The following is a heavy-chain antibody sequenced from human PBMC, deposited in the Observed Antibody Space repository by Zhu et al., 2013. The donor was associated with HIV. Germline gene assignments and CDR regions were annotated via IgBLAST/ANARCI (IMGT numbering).Heavy chain of an antibody. J-gene: IGHJ4*02. D-gene: IGHD6-19*01. Sequence: QVQLQQWGAGLLKASETLSLTCGVFDGSFSGYSWSWIRQPPGKGLEWIGEIHHSGSTNYNPSLKSRVTISVDTSKNQFSLKLSSVTAADTAVYYCARVPRQRGSGWYAFDYWAREPWSPSPQ. CDR1: DGSFSGYS. CDR2: IHHSGST. V-gene: IGHV4-34*01. CDR3: ARVPRQRGSGWYAFDY.